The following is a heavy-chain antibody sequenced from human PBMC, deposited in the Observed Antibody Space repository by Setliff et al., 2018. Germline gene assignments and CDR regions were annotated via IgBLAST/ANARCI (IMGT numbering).Heavy chain of an antibody. CDR1: GVTVSAYD. D-gene: IGHD1-1*01. J-gene: IGHJ4*02. V-gene: IGHV3-30-3*01. CDR2: ISYDGGKT. CDR3: AREVRPSFDDY. Sequence: GGSLRLSCAASGVTVSAYDMSWVRQAPGRGLEWVAVISYDGGKTYHADSVKGRFIISRDNSENTLYLQMNSLRPEDTAVYYCAREVRPSFDDYWGQGTLVTVSS.